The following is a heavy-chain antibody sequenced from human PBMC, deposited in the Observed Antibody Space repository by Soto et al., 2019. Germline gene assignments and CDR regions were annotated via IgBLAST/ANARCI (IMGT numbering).Heavy chain of an antibody. CDR1: GGSISSGGYY. CDR2: IYYSGST. D-gene: IGHD3-10*01. Sequence: QVQLQESGPGLVKPSQTLSLTCTVSGGSISSGGYYWSWIRQHPGKGLEWIGYIYYSGSTYYNPSLKSRVTISVDTSKNQFSLKLSSVTAADTAVYYCARGVTITMVRGVIRFDPWGQGILVTVSS. V-gene: IGHV4-31*03. CDR3: ARGVTITMVRGVIRFDP. J-gene: IGHJ5*02.